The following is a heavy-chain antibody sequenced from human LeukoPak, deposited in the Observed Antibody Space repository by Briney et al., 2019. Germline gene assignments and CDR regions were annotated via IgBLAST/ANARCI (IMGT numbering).Heavy chain of an antibody. CDR2: INHSGST. D-gene: IGHD3-9*01. CDR3: ASIPYDILTGYYKLDWFDP. Sequence: SETLSLTCAVYGRSFSGYYWSWIRQPPGKGLEWIGEINHSGSTNYNPSLKSRVTISVDTSKNQFSLKLSSVTAADTAVYYCASIPYDILTGYYKLDWFDPWGQGTLVTVSS. J-gene: IGHJ5*02. V-gene: IGHV4-34*01. CDR1: GRSFSGYY.